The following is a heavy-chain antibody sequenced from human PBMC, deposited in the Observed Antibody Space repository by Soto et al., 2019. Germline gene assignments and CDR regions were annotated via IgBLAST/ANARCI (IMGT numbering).Heavy chain of an antibody. CDR2: INSSGRT. J-gene: IGHJ6*02. D-gene: IGHD2-2*01. Sequence: ILQAPGTGLEWIGYINSSGRTYYKPSLKSRVSISIDTSTNQFSLRLTSVTVADTAVYFCARFSTLGKDYGVDVWGQATTVT. CDR3: ARFSTLGKDYGVDV. V-gene: IGHV4-30-4*01.